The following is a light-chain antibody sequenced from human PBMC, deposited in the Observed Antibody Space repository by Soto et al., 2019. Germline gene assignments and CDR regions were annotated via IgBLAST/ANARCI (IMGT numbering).Light chain of an antibody. V-gene: IGKV4-1*01. J-gene: IGKJ4*01. Sequence: DIVMTQSPDSLAVSLGERATINCKSSQNVLYRSNNKNYLAWYQQKPGQPPKLLIYWASTRESGVPDRFSGSGSGTDFVLTISSLQAEDVAFYYCQQYYSAPFTFGGGTKVEIK. CDR1: QNVLYRSNNKNY. CDR3: QQYYSAPFT. CDR2: WAS.